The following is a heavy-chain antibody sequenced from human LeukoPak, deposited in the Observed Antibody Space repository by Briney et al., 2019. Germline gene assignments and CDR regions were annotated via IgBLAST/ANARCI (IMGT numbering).Heavy chain of an antibody. J-gene: IGHJ4*02. Sequence: PGGSLRLSCAASGFTVNNNHMSWVRQAPGKGREWVSLIQSGGSTHYADSVKGRFTISRDNSKNTLYLQMNSLRAEDTAVYYCARDRGDSSGWPIIDYWGQGTLVTVSS. CDR1: GFTVNNNH. CDR2: IQSGGST. V-gene: IGHV3-66*01. CDR3: ARDRGDSSGWPIIDY. D-gene: IGHD6-19*01.